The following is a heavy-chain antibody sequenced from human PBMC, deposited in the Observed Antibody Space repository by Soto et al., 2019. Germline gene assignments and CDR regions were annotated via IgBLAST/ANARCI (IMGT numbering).Heavy chain of an antibody. CDR3: ARAQGGLAVAKGWFDP. V-gene: IGHV1-3*01. J-gene: IGHJ5*02. CDR2: INAGNGNT. Sequence: ASVKVSCKASGYTFTSYAMHWVRQAPGQRLEWMGWINAGNGNTKYSQKFQGRVTITRDTSASTAYMELSSLRSEDTAVYYCARAQGGLAVAKGWFDPGGQGTLVTVAS. D-gene: IGHD6-19*01. CDR1: GYTFTSYA.